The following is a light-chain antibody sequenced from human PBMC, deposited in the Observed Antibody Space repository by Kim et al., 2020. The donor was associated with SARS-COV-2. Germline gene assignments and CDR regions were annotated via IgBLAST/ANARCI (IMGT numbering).Light chain of an antibody. CDR2: YAS. J-gene: IGKJ4*01. V-gene: IGKV3-15*01. CDR1: QEISSN. CDR3: QQYNNWPPLT. Sequence: VSPGEKAPRSCRASQEISSNLAWYQQKPGQAPRLLIYYASTRATGIPARFSGSGFGTEFTLTISSLQSEDFAIYYCQQYNNWPPLTFGGGTKVEI.